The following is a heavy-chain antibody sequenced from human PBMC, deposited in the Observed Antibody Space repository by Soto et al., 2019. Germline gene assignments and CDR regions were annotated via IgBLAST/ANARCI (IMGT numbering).Heavy chain of an antibody. CDR1: RFSISIDRYY. V-gene: IGHV4-61*01. D-gene: IGHD1-26*01. CDR3: ERQFSSANINYFDF. J-gene: IGHJ4*02. CDR2: ISHTGFT. Sequence: QVQLQESGPGRVKPSETLSLTCTVSRFSISIDRYYWTWIRQSPGKGLEWIGYISHTGFTKYNPSLESRVTISVDTSKTQFSLKLRSVTAADTAVYYCERQFSSANINYFDFWGQGTLVSVSS.